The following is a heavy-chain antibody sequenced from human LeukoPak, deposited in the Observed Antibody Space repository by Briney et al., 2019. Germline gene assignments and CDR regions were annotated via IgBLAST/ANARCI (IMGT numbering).Heavy chain of an antibody. CDR3: AKNSYSSSNY. Sequence: GGSLRLSCVASGFTFSRYEVNWVRQAPGKGLEWVSAISGSGGSTYYADSVKGRFTISRDNSKNTLYLQMNSLRAEDTAVYYCAKNSYSSSNYWGQGTLVTVSS. V-gene: IGHV3-23*01. CDR2: ISGSGGST. D-gene: IGHD6-6*01. J-gene: IGHJ4*02. CDR1: GFTFSRYE.